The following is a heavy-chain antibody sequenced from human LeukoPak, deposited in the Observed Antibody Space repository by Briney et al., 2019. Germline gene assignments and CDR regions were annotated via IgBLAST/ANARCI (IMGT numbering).Heavy chain of an antibody. J-gene: IGHJ5*02. CDR2: VIPIFGTA. CDR3: ARCHYDILTGYINNWFDP. D-gene: IGHD3-9*01. Sequence: SVKVSCKASGGTFSSYAISWVRQAPGQGLEWMGGVIPIFGTANYAQKFQGRVTITADESTSTAYMELSSLRSEDTAVYYCARCHYDILTGYINNWFDPWGQGTLVTVSS. CDR1: GGTFSSYA. V-gene: IGHV1-69*13.